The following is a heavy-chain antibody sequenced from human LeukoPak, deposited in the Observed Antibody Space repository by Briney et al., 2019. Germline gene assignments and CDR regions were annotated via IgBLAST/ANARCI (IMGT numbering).Heavy chain of an antibody. Sequence: GASVKVSCKASGGTFSSYAISWVRQAPGQGLEWMGGIIPIFGTANYAQKFQGRVTMTRDTSTSTVYMELSSLRSEDTAVYYCARVLRYSGKPGLDYWGQGTLVTVSS. J-gene: IGHJ4*02. CDR3: ARVLRYSGKPGLDY. D-gene: IGHD1-26*01. V-gene: IGHV1-69*05. CDR1: GGTFSSYA. CDR2: IIPIFGTA.